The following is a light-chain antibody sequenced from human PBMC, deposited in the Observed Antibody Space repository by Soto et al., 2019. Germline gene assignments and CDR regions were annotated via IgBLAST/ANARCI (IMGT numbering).Light chain of an antibody. V-gene: IGLV2-14*01. CDR3: SSYADSSNYV. CDR1: NSDVGIYDF. J-gene: IGLJ1*01. Sequence: QSVLAQPASVSGTPGQSITISCTGSNSDVGIYDFVSWHQHHPGRAPKLMIYQVTNRPSGVSNRFSGSRSGNTASLTISGLHAEEEADYYCSSYADSSNYVFATGTNVTVL. CDR2: QVT.